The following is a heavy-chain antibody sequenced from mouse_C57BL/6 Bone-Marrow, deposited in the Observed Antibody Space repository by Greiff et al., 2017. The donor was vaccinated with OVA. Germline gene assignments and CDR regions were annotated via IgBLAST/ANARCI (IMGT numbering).Heavy chain of an antibody. CDR2: IYPGSGST. D-gene: IGHD1-1*01. Sequence: VKLQQPGAELVKPGASVKMSCKASGYTFTSYWITWVKQRPGQGLEWIGDIYPGSGSTNYNEKFKSKATLTVDTSSSTAYMQLSSLTSEDSAVYYCARSDYYGSSYRYYFDYWGQGTTLTVSS. V-gene: IGHV1-55*01. J-gene: IGHJ2*01. CDR1: GYTFTSYW. CDR3: ARSDYYGSSYRYYFDY.